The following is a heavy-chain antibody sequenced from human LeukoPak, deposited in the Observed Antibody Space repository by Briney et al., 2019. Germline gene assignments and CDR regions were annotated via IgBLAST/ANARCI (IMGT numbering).Heavy chain of an antibody. CDR1: GGSISSGNYY. J-gene: IGHJ3*02. CDR3: ARGSPWFGDLRDSFDI. CDR2: IYTSGST. Sequence: PSQTLSLTRSVSGGSISSGNYYWSWIRQPAGKGLEWIGRIYTSGSTNYNPSLKSRVTISVDTSKNQFSLKLSSVTAADTAVYYCARGSPWFGDLRDSFDIWGQGTMVTVSS. D-gene: IGHD3-10*01. V-gene: IGHV4-61*02.